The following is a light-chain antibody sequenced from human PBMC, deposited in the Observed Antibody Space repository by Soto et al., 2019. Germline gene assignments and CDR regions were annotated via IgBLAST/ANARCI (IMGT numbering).Light chain of an antibody. CDR2: GAS. J-gene: IGKJ1*01. CDR3: HQYHTWPWT. V-gene: IGKV3-15*01. CDR1: QSVTST. Sequence: EIVMTQSPATLSVSPGERATLSCRASQSVTSTLAWYQQKPGQAPRLLIYGASTRATGFPGRFSGSGSGTEFTLTISSLQSDDSAGYYCHQYHTWPWTFGQGTKVEIK.